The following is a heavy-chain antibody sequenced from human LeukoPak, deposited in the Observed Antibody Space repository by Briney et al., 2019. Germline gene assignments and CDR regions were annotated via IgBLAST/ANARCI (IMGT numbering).Heavy chain of an antibody. CDR3: TRQLHVLLCGKLLRTDAFDP. V-gene: IGHV5-51*01. Sequence: GESLKIPCTGSGYSFSSYWIGWVRQMPGRGLEWMGLLYPGGSETRYSPSFQGQITISGDKSISTAYLQWSSLKASDTAMYYCTRQLHVLLCGKLLRTDAFDPWGQGTRATVSS. CDR2: LYPGGSET. CDR1: GYSFSSYW. D-gene: IGHD3-10*01. J-gene: IGHJ3*01.